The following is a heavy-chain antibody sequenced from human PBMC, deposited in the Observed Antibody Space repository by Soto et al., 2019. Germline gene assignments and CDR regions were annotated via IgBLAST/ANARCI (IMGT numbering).Heavy chain of an antibody. V-gene: IGHV4-4*07. J-gene: IGHJ4*02. CDR2: IYTSGST. D-gene: IGHD3-22*01. Sequence: PSETLSLTCIVSGGSISGSYWSWIRQPAGKGLEWIGRIYTSGSTNYNPSLKSRVTMSVDTSKNQFSLKLSSVTAADTAVYYCARGYYDSSGYLFDYWGQGTLVTVSS. CDR3: ARGYYDSSGYLFDY. CDR1: GGSISGSY.